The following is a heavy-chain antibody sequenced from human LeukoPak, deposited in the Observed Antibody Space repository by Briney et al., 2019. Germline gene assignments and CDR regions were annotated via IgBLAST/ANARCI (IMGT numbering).Heavy chain of an antibody. CDR3: ARESYYDILTGSNFDY. CDR1: GYSFTSYW. V-gene: IGHV5-10-1*01. Sequence: GESLRISCKGSGYSFTSYWISWVRQMPGKGLEWMGRIDPSDSYTNYSPSFQGHVTISADKSISTAYLQWSSLKASDTAIYYCARESYYDILTGSNFDYWGQGTLVTVSS. J-gene: IGHJ4*02. D-gene: IGHD3-9*01. CDR2: IDPSDSYT.